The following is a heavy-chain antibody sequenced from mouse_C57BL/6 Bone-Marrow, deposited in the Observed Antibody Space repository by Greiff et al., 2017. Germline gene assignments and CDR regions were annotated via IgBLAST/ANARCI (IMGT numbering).Heavy chain of an antibody. D-gene: IGHD1-1*01. V-gene: IGHV3-6*01. J-gene: IGHJ1*03. Sequence: ESGPGLVKPSQSLSLTCSVTGYSITSGYYWNWIRQFPGNKLEWMGYISYDGSNNYNPSLKNRISITRDTSKNQFFLKLNSVTTEDTATYYCANDYYGSFYWYFDVWGTGTTVTVSS. CDR3: ANDYYGSFYWYFDV. CDR2: ISYDGSN. CDR1: GYSITSGYY.